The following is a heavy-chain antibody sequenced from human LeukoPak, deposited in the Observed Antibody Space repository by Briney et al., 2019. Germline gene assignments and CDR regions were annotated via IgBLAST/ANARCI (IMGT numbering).Heavy chain of an antibody. J-gene: IGHJ4*02. Sequence: PSETLSLTCTVSGGSISSGGYYWSWIRQHPGKGLEFIAYIYYNGDSYYNPSLQSRVTISIDTSKNQFSLKLSSVTAADTAVYYCARGLIWFGEDYWGQGTLVTVSS. CDR1: GGSISSGGYY. CDR3: ARGLIWFGEDY. D-gene: IGHD3-10*01. V-gene: IGHV4-31*03. CDR2: IYYNGDS.